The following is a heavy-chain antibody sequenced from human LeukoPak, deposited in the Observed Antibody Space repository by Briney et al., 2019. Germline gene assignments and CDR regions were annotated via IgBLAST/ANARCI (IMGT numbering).Heavy chain of an antibody. J-gene: IGHJ3*02. V-gene: IGHV3-53*01. CDR3: AKDGGI. Sequence: TGGSLRLSCAASGFTFSDYYMSWIRQAPGKGLEWVSVIYSGGSTYYADSVKGRFTISRDNSKNTPYLQMNSLRAEDTAVYYCAKDGGIWGQGTMVTVSS. CDR2: IYSGGST. D-gene: IGHD3-3*01. CDR1: GFTFSDYY.